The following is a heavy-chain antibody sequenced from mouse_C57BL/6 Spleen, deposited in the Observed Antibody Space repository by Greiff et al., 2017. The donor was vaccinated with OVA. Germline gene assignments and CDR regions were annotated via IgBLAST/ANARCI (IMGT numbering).Heavy chain of an antibody. Sequence: EVMLVESGGGLVQPGGSLSLSCAASGFTFTDYYMSWVRQPPGTALEWLGFIRNKANGYTTEYSASVKGRFTISRDNSQSILYLQMNALRAEDSATYDCARYLDPGWFAYWGQGTLVTVSA. CDR3: ARYLDPGWFAY. V-gene: IGHV7-3*01. CDR1: GFTFTDYY. CDR2: IRNKANGYTT. J-gene: IGHJ3*01.